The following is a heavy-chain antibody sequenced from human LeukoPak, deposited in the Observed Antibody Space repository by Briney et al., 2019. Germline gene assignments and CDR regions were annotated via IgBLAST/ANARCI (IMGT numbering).Heavy chain of an antibody. CDR2: IIPIFGTA. V-gene: IGHV1-69*13. CDR3: ARDQGPMIRGVREFDP. CDR1: GYTFTSYA. Sequence: ASVKVSCKASGYTFTSYAISWVRQAPGQGLEWMGGIIPIFGTANYAQKFQGRVTITADESTSTAYMELSSLRSEDTAVYFCARDQGPMIRGVREFDPWGQGTLVTVSS. D-gene: IGHD3-10*01. J-gene: IGHJ5*02.